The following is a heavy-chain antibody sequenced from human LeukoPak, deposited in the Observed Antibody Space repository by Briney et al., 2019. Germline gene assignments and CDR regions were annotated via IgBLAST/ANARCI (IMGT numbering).Heavy chain of an antibody. CDR2: ISHDGSNK. V-gene: IGHV3-30*03. Sequence: PGGSLRLSCEASGFTFSSYGMHWVRRAPGKGLEWMTVISHDGSNKYYVDSVKGRFTISRDNSKSTLYLQMNSLRAEDTAVYYCASSTSSIAARPNYWGQGTLVTVSS. D-gene: IGHD6-6*01. J-gene: IGHJ4*02. CDR1: GFTFSSYG. CDR3: ASSTSSIAARPNY.